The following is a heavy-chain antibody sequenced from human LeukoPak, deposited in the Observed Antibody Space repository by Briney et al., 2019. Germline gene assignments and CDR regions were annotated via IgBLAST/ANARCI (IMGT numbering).Heavy chain of an antibody. V-gene: IGHV3-23*01. CDR2: ISGSGGST. J-gene: IGHJ4*02. CDR1: GFTSSSFV. Sequence: PGGSLSLSCAASGFTSSSFVMTWARQAPGEGLEWVSTISGSGGSTYYADSVKGRFTISRDNSKNRLYLQMNSLRAEDTAVYYYVKGTSSTVTTFVDYWGQGTLVTVSS. CDR3: VKGTSSTVTTFVDY. D-gene: IGHD4-17*01.